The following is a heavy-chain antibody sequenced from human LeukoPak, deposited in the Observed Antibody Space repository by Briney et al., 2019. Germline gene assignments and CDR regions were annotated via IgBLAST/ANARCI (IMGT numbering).Heavy chain of an antibody. D-gene: IGHD6-13*01. V-gene: IGHV3-21*01. CDR3: ARARYSSSWSIDY. CDR2: ISSSSDFI. Sequence: AGGSLRPSCAASGFTFSSYSMNWVRQAPGEGLEWVSSISSSSDFIYYADSVKGRFTISRDNAKNSLYLQMNSLRVEDTGVYYCARARYSSSWSIDYWGQGTLVTVSS. CDR1: GFTFSSYS. J-gene: IGHJ4*02.